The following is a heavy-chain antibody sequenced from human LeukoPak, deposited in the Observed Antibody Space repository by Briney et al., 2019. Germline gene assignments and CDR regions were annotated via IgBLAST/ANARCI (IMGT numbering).Heavy chain of an antibody. CDR2: IYTSGST. Sequence: PSETLSLTCTVSGGSISSYYWSWIRQPPGKGLEWIGYIYTSGSTNYNPSLKGRVTISVDTSKNQFSLKLSSVTAADTAVYYCASLAAAGTSLYYYYYMDVWGKGTTVTVSS. D-gene: IGHD6-13*01. CDR1: GGSISSYY. J-gene: IGHJ6*03. V-gene: IGHV4-4*09. CDR3: ASLAAAGTSLYYYYYMDV.